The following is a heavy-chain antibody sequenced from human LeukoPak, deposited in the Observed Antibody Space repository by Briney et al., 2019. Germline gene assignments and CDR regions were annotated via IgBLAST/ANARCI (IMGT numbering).Heavy chain of an antibody. CDR3: AKEEALRLVAATRWFDP. CDR1: GFAFSSYA. D-gene: IGHD2-15*01. J-gene: IGHJ5*02. V-gene: IGHV3-23*01. Sequence: PGGSLRLSCAASGFAFSSYAMSWVRQAPGKGLEWVSAISGSGGSTYYADSVKGRFTISRDNSKNTLYLQMYSLRAEDTAVYYCAKEEALRLVAATRWFDPWGQGTLVTVSS. CDR2: ISGSGGST.